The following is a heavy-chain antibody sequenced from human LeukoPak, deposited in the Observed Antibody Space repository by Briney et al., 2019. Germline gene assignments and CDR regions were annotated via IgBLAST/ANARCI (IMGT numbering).Heavy chain of an antibody. V-gene: IGHV1-2*02. CDR2: IDSKNGDT. CDR1: GYTFTAYY. J-gene: IGHJ3*02. Sequence: GASVKVSCKASGYTFTAYYMHWVRQAPGQGLEWMGWIDSKNGDTKYAQKFQSRLTITRDTSIGIAYMELRSLISDDTAVYYCARDLALYSGSPGAFDIWGQGTMVTVSS. D-gene: IGHD1-26*01. CDR3: ARDLALYSGSPGAFDI.